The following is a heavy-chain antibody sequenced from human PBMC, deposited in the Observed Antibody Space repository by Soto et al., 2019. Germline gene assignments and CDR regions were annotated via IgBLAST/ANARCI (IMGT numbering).Heavy chain of an antibody. Sequence: PGGSLRLSCSASGFTFSYYYMSWIRQAPGKGLEWVSYISSSSSYTNYADSVKGRFTISRDNAKNSLYLQMNSLRAEDTAVYYCARGXRIAAAGLIHPAGPPSGHWGQGTLVTSPQ. CDR1: GFTFSYYY. CDR2: ISSSSSYT. V-gene: IGHV3-11*06. CDR3: ARGXRIAAAGLIHPAGPPSGH. D-gene: IGHD6-13*01. J-gene: IGHJ4*02.